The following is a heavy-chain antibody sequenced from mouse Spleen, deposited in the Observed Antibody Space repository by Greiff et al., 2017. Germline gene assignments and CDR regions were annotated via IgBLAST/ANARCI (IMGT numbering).Heavy chain of an antibody. CDR2: IDPENGDT. Sequence: EVQLQESGAELVRSGASVKLSCTASGFNIKDYYMHWVKQRPEQGLEWIGWIDPENGDTEYAPKFQGKATMTADTSSNTAYLQLSSLTSEDTAVYYCKAITTAPAWFAYWGQGTLVTVSA. D-gene: IGHD1-2*01. J-gene: IGHJ3*01. V-gene: IGHV14-4*02. CDR3: KAITTAPAWFAY. CDR1: GFNIKDYY.